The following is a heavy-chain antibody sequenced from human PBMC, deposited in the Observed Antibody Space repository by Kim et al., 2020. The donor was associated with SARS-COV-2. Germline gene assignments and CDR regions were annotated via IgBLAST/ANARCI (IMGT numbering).Heavy chain of an antibody. Sequence: YAHTVKSRITIHPDTSKNQFSLQLNSVTPEDTAVYYCARDRQRAGTGVDYWGQGTLVTVSS. V-gene: IGHV6-1*01. D-gene: IGHD6-19*01. CDR3: ARDRQRAGTGVDY. J-gene: IGHJ4*02.